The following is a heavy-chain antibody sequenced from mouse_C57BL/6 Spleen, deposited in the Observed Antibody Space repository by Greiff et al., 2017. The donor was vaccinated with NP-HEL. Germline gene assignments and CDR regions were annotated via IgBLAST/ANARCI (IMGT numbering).Heavy chain of an antibody. CDR1: GYTFTSYW. CDR2: IHPNSGST. CDR3: ARESYYGSSAFFDY. V-gene: IGHV1-64*01. D-gene: IGHD1-1*01. Sequence: QVQLQQPGAELVKPGASVKLSCKASGYTFTSYWMHWVKQRPGQGLEWIGMIHPNSGSTNYNEKFKSKATLTVDKSSSTAYMQLSSLTSEDSAVYYCARESYYGSSAFFDYWGQGTTLTVSS. J-gene: IGHJ2*01.